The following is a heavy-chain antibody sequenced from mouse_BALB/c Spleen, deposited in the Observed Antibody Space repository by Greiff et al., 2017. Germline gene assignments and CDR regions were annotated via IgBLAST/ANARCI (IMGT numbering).Heavy chain of an antibody. D-gene: IGHD2-14*01. CDR1: GFTFSSYA. J-gene: IGHJ4*01. V-gene: IGHV5-6-5*01. Sequence: EVKVVESGGGLVKPGGSLKLSCAASGFTFSSYAMSWVRQTPEKRLEWVASISSGGSTYYPDSVKGRFTISRDNARNILYLQMSSLRSEDTAMYYCASLYYRYAMDYWGQGTSVTVSS. CDR2: ISSGGST. CDR3: ASLYYRYAMDY.